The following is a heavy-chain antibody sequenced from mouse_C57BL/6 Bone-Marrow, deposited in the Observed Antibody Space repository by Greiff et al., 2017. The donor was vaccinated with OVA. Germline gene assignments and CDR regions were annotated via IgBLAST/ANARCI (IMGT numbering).Heavy chain of an antibody. V-gene: IGHV8-12*01. Sequence: QVTLKESGPGILQSSQTLSLTCSFSGFSLSTSGMGVSWIRQPSGKGLEWLAHIYWDDDKRSNPSLKSRLTISKDTSRNQVFLKITSVDTADTATDYCARRAEATDWYFDVWGTGTTVTVSS. D-gene: IGHD3-2*02. CDR2: IYWDDDK. CDR1: GFSLSTSGMG. CDR3: ARRAEATDWYFDV. J-gene: IGHJ1*03.